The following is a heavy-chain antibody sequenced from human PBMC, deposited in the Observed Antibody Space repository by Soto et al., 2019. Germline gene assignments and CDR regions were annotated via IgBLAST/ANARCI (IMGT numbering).Heavy chain of an antibody. CDR2: ISAYNGNT. J-gene: IGHJ5*02. CDR1: GYTFISYT. V-gene: IGHV1-18*04. D-gene: IGHD2-15*01. Sequence: QVQLVQSGAEVKKPGASVKVSCKASGYTFISYTITWVRQAPGQGLEWVGWISAYNGNTNYAHNLQGRVTMTTDTSTRTAYMGRRSLRYDDTAVYYCARDRGYCSGGRCSSDWFDPWGQGHLVTVS. CDR3: ARDRGYCSGGRCSSDWFDP.